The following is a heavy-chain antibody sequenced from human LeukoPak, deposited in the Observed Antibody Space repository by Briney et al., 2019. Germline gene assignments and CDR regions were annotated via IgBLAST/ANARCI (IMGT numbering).Heavy chain of an antibody. V-gene: IGHV1-69*13. D-gene: IGHD1-26*01. Sequence: ASVKVSCKASGGTFSSYAISWVRQAPGQGLEWMGGIIPIFGTANYAQKFQGRVTITADESTSTAYMELSSLRSEDTAVYYCARSHKPYSGSYFDAFDIWGQGTMVTVSS. CDR1: GGTFSSYA. J-gene: IGHJ3*02. CDR2: IIPIFGTA. CDR3: ARSHKPYSGSYFDAFDI.